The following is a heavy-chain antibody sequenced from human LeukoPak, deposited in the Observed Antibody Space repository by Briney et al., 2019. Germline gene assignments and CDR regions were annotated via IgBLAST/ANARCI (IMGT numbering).Heavy chain of an antibody. J-gene: IGHJ4*02. V-gene: IGHV4-61*05. CDR3: AATIAAGDY. D-gene: IGHD6-13*01. Sequence: SETLSLTCTVSGGSISSSSHYWAWIRQSPGKGLEWIGYIYYRGSTNYNPSLKSRVTISVDTSKNQFSLKLSSVTAADTAVYYCAATIAAGDYWGQGTLVTVSS. CDR2: IYYRGST. CDR1: GGSISSSSHY.